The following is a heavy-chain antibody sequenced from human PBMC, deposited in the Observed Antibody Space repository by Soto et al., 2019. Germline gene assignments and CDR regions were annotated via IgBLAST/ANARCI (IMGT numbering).Heavy chain of an antibody. CDR2: IIPIFGTA. J-gene: IGHJ6*02. CDR1: GGTFSSYS. CDR3: ARRDTPTRDYYYYYGMEV. D-gene: IGHD3-10*01. Sequence: RASVKVSCKASGGTFSSYSISWVRQAPGQGLEWMGGIIPIFGTANYAQKFQGRVTITADESTSTAYMELSSLRSEDTAVSYCARRDTPTRDYYYYYGMEVWRQSTTVTVSS. V-gene: IGHV1-69*13.